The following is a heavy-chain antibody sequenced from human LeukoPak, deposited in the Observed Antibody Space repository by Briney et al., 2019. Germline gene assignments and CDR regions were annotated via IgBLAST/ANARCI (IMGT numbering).Heavy chain of an antibody. V-gene: IGHV3-74*01. CDR1: GFTFRNYW. Sequence: GGSLRLSCATSGFTFRNYWMSWLRQAPGKGLVWVARIKNDGSMTSYAESVKGRFTISRDNARNSLYLQMNSLRVDDTAVYYCAKSDWFDPWGRGILVTVSS. CDR3: AKSDWFDP. J-gene: IGHJ5*02. CDR2: IKNDGSMT.